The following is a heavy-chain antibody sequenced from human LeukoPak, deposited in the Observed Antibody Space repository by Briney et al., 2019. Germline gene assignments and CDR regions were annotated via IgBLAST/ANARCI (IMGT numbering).Heavy chain of an antibody. V-gene: IGHV3-15*01. CDR1: GFTFVKTC. CDR3: TSERYCSGASCFYY. Sequence: GGSLRLSCADSGFTFVKTCMTWVRHAPRQGLEWVGRVKSKSDGGTIDYAAPVKGRFIISRDDSKSTLYLQMNSLKIEDTAVYYCTSERYCSGASCFYYWGQGTLVTVSS. J-gene: IGHJ4*02. D-gene: IGHD2-15*01. CDR2: VKSKSDGGTI.